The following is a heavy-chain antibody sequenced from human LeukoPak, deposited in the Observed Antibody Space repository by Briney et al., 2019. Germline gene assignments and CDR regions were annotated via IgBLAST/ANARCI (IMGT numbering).Heavy chain of an antibody. CDR1: GGTFSSYA. CDR2: IIPIFGTA. J-gene: IGHJ4*02. Sequence: EASVKVSCKASGGTFSSYAISWVRQAPGRGLEWMGGIIPIFGTANYAQKFQGRVTITADESTSTAYMELSSLRSEDTAVYYCARDNQYSYGPGPFDYWGQGTLVTVSS. D-gene: IGHD5-18*01. CDR3: ARDNQYSYGPGPFDY. V-gene: IGHV1-69*13.